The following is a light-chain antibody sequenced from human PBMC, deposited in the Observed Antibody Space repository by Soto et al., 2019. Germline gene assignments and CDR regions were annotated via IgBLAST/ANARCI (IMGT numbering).Light chain of an antibody. Sequence: IVLTQAPSTLSLSQGERATLSCRASQSLSSNFLAWYQQKPGQPPRLLIYDSSTRATGFPDRFSGSGSGTDFTLTIISLEPEDFAVYYCQQYSSSNTFGEGTKVDIK. CDR2: DSS. CDR1: QSLSSNF. CDR3: QQYSSSNT. V-gene: IGKV3-20*01. J-gene: IGKJ4*02.